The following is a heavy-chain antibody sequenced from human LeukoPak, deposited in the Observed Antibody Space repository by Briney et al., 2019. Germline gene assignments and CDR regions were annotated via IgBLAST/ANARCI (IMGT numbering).Heavy chain of an antibody. D-gene: IGHD3-3*01. V-gene: IGHV3-7*01. CDR1: GFAVSNYW. Sequence: PGGSLRLSCAASGFAVSNYWMSWVRQAPGTGLECVANIKEDGSEKYYVDSVKGRFTISRDSVRHSLYLQMNSLRDEDTAIYYCARDRSDFSLLYHYFYMDVWGKGTTVTVSS. CDR3: ARDRSDFSLLYHYFYMDV. CDR2: IKEDGSEK. J-gene: IGHJ6*03.